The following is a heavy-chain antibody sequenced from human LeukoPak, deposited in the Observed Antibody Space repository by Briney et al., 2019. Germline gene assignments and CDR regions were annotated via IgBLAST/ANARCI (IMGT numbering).Heavy chain of an antibody. CDR3: ARLMGGYDWGTSRNWFDP. CDR1: GGSIRSSSYY. J-gene: IGHJ5*02. Sequence: PSETLSLTCTVAGGSIRSSSYYWGWIRQPPGKGLEWIGSIYHSGSSYFNPSLTSRVTISVDTSKKQLSLKLSSVTAADTALYYCARLMGGYDWGTSRNWFDPWGQGTLVTVSS. V-gene: IGHV4-39*01. D-gene: IGHD5-12*01. CDR2: IYHSGSS.